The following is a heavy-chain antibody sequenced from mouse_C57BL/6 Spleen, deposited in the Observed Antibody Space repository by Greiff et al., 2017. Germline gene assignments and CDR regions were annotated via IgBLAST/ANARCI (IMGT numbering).Heavy chain of an antibody. Sequence: DVKLVESGPGMVKPSQSLSLTCTVTGYSITSGYDWHWIRHFPGNKLEWMGYISYSGSTNYNPSLKSRISITHDTSKNHFFLKLNSVTTEDTATYYCARAGDSMFAYWGQGTLVTVSA. D-gene: IGHD2-10*02. CDR3: ARAGDSMFAY. CDR1: GYSITSGYD. V-gene: IGHV3-1*01. J-gene: IGHJ3*01. CDR2: ISYSGST.